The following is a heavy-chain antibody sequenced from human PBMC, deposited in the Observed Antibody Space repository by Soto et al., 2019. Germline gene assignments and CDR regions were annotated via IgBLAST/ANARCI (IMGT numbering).Heavy chain of an antibody. D-gene: IGHD2-2*01. J-gene: IGHJ3*02. Sequence: GGALRLSCAASGFTFSRYAMSWVRQAPGKGLEWVSAISGSGGSTYYADSVKGRFTISRDNSKNTLYLQMNSLRAEDTAVYYCAKSQGRVRPADDAFDIWGQGTMVTVSS. CDR3: AKSQGRVRPADDAFDI. CDR2: ISGSGGST. CDR1: GFTFSRYA. V-gene: IGHV3-23*01.